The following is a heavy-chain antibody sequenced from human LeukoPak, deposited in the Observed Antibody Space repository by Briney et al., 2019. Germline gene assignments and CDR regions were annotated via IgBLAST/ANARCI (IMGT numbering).Heavy chain of an antibody. CDR3: ARDGACNTTRCFTYYYDY. CDR2: ISSSSSYI. CDR1: GFTFSSYN. Sequence: GGSLRLSCAASGFTFSSYNMNWVRRAPGKGLEWVSSISSSSSYIYYAESVKDRFTISRDNAKNSLYLQMNSLRAEDTAVYYCARDGACNTTRCFTYYYDYWGQGTLVTVSS. D-gene: IGHD2-2*02. J-gene: IGHJ4*02. V-gene: IGHV3-21*01.